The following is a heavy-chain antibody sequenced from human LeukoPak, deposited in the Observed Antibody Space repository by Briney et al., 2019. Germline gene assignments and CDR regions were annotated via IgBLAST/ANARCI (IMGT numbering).Heavy chain of an antibody. CDR3: ARDGPAQMVEFDN. Sequence: ASVKVSCKASGYTFSGSGWYLYWLRQTPGQGLECLGWIYPNNGATSYAQKFQGRVAMTRDTSVSTAYMELSRLRPDDTAVYFCARDGPAQMVEFDNWGQGTLVTVSS. V-gene: IGHV1-2*02. CDR2: IYPNNGAT. J-gene: IGHJ4*02. CDR1: GYTFSGSGWY. D-gene: IGHD3-10*01.